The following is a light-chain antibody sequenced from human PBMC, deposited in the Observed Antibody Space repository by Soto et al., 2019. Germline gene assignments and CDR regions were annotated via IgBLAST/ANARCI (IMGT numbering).Light chain of an antibody. CDR3: QHYGSSPPFT. J-gene: IGKJ3*01. V-gene: IGKV3-20*01. Sequence: EIVLTQSPGTLSLSPGERATLSCRTSQSISSSFLDWYQQIPGQAPRLLIYGASSRVTGIPDRFSGSGSGTDFTLTISRLEPEDFAVYYCQHYGSSPPFTFGPGTRVDIK. CDR2: GAS. CDR1: QSISSSF.